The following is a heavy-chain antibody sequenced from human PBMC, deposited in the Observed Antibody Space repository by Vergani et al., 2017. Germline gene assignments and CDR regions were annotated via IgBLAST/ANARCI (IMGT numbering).Heavy chain of an antibody. Sequence: EVQLVESGGGLVQPGRSLRLSCAASGFTFDDYAMHWVRQAPGKGLEWVSGISWNSGSIGYADSVKGRFTISRDNSKNTLYLQMNSLRAEDTAVYYCAKLSRYSSSSDLGYWGQGTLVTVSS. CDR1: GFTFDDYA. J-gene: IGHJ4*02. D-gene: IGHD6-6*01. V-gene: IGHV3-9*01. CDR2: ISWNSGSI. CDR3: AKLSRYSSSSDLGY.